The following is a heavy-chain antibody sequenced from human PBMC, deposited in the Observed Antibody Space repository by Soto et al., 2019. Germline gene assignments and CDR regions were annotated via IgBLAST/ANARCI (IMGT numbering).Heavy chain of an antibody. J-gene: IGHJ6*03. CDR1: GDSVSSNSAA. D-gene: IGHD6-6*01. CDR2: TYYRSKWYN. Sequence: QSQTLSLTCAISGDSVSSNSAAWNWIRQSPSRGLEWLGRTYYRSKWYNDYAVSVKSRITINPDTSKNQFSLQLNSVTPEDTAVYYCARATSSPRIAARPLWGYYYYMDVWGKGTTVTVSS. CDR3: ARATSSPRIAARPLWGYYYYMDV. V-gene: IGHV6-1*01.